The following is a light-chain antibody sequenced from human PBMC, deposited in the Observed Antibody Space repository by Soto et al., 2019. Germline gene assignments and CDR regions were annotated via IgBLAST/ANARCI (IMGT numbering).Light chain of an antibody. J-gene: IGLJ1*01. Sequence: QSERTQPPAGSAAPGQKVTISCSGSSSNIGNNYVSWYQQLAGTAPKLRMYEKNKRPAGIPDRFSGSKAGTSATLGITALHPPDASAYHCGSSDSSLTAHLFGSGTKVTVL. V-gene: IGLV1-51*01. CDR2: EKN. CDR3: GSSDSSLTAHL. CDR1: SSNIGNNY.